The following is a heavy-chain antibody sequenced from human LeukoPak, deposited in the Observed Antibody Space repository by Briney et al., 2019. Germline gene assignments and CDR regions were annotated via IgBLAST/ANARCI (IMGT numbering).Heavy chain of an antibody. J-gene: IGHJ6*02. CDR3: ARDKPEAANGMDV. CDR1: GGSISSGGYY. Sequence: SETLSLTCTVSGGSISSGGYYWSWIRQHPGKGLEWIGYIYYSGSTYYSPSLKSRVTISVDTSKNQFSLKLSSVTAADTAVYYCARDKPEAANGMDVWGQGTTVTVSS. CDR2: IYYSGST. V-gene: IGHV4-31*03. D-gene: IGHD6-25*01.